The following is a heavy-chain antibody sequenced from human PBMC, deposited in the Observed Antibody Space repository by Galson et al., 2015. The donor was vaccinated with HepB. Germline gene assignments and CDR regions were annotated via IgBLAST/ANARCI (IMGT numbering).Heavy chain of an antibody. CDR2: INAGNGNT. D-gene: IGHD5-18*01. CDR3: ASGVQLWLRDKGMDV. Sequence: SVKVSCKASGYTFTSYAMHWVRQAPGQRLEWMGWINAGNGNTKYSQTFQGRVTMTRDTSASTAYMELSSLRSEDTAVYYCASGVQLWLRDKGMDVWGQGTTVTVSS. V-gene: IGHV1-3*01. J-gene: IGHJ6*02. CDR1: GYTFTSYA.